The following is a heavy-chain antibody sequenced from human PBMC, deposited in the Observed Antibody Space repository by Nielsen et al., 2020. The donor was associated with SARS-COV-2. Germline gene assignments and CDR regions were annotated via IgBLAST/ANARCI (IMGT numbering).Heavy chain of an antibody. V-gene: IGHV4-31*03. D-gene: IGHD3-10*01. CDR1: GGSISSGGYY. CDR2: IYFSGRT. CDR3: ARASDGARNPNWFDP. Sequence: SETLSLTCTVSGGSISSGGYYWSWIRHHPGKGLEWIGYIYFSGRTCYNPSLKSRVTISVDTSKNQFSLSLRSVAAADTAVYYCARASDGARNPNWFDPWGQGTQVTVSS. J-gene: IGHJ5*02.